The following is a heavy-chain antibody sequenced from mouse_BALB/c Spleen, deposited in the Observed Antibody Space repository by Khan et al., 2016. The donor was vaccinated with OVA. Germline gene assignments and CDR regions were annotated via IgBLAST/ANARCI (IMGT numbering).Heavy chain of an antibody. CDR2: IFPGIGTT. CDR1: GYTFTSYW. Sequence: QVQLQQSGAELVKPGASVKLSCKTSGYTFTSYWIQWVKQRPGQGLGWIGQIFPGIGTTYYNENFKGKATLTVDTSSSTAYMQLSSLTSEDSAVYFCARGYFGNYEFVYWGQGTLVTVSP. J-gene: IGHJ3*01. D-gene: IGHD2-1*01. V-gene: IGHV1S132*01. CDR3: ARGYFGNYEFVY.